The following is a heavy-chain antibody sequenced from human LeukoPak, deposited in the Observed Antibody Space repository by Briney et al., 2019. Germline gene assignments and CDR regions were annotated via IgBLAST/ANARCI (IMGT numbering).Heavy chain of an antibody. CDR2: ISWNSNNI. CDR3: AKDDDSDRGFDY. CDR1: GFTFDDYA. Sequence: GGSLRLSCAASGFTFDDYAMHWVRQAPGKGLEWVSGISWNSNNIDYADSVKGRFTISRDNAKNSLYLQMNSLRPEDTALYYCAKDDDSDRGFDYWGQGTLVTVSS. D-gene: IGHD3-22*01. V-gene: IGHV3-9*01. J-gene: IGHJ4*01.